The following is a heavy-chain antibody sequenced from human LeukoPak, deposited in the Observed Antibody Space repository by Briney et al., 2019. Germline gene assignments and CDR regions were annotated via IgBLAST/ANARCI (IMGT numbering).Heavy chain of an antibody. CDR2: ITHRAST. CDR3: ARGLIARTVTTFKGSFVL. Sequence: AQTQSPTCAVDGGSFSGYYGRWRRLPPGKWLEWIVEITHRASTNYNPSITGRVTISADTSTNQFSLKLSSVTAADTAVYYCARGLIARTVTTFKGSFVLWGGGTLVSVS. J-gene: IGHJ5*02. CDR1: GGSFSGYY. V-gene: IGHV4-34*01. D-gene: IGHD4-17*01.